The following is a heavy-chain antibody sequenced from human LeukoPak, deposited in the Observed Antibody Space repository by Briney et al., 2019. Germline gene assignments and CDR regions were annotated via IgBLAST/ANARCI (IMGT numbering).Heavy chain of an antibody. V-gene: IGHV3-53*01. CDR1: GFIVSGNY. Sequence: GGSLRLSCAASGFIVSGNYMSWVRQAPGKGLEWVSVIYSGGSTYYADSVKGRFTISRDNSKNTLYLQMNSLRAEDTAVYYCATAVPGSYSFDYWGQGTLVTVSS. CDR2: IYSGGST. J-gene: IGHJ4*02. D-gene: IGHD6-19*01. CDR3: ATAVPGSYSFDY.